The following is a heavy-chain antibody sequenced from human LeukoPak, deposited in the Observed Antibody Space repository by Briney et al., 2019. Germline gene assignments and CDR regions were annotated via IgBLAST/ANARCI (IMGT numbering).Heavy chain of an antibody. V-gene: IGHV3-20*04. D-gene: IGHD2-21*02. CDR1: GLSNADYG. CDR3: ARDLSATWYSLGY. CDR2: IDWSGAAS. J-gene: IGHJ4*02. Sequence: GGSLRLSCVGGGLSNADYGMSWVRQVPGKGLEWVSGIDWSGAASEYADSVKGRFTISRDNAKNSLYLQMNTLRPEDTGVYYCARDLSATWYSLGYWGQGTLVTVSS.